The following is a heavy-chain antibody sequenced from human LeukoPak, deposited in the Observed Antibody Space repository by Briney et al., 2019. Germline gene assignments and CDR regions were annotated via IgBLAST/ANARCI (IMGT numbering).Heavy chain of an antibody. D-gene: IGHD6-19*01. CDR2: ISAYNGNT. V-gene: IGHV1-18*01. CDR3: ARGIQSARSGWYFWTPRGFDP. Sequence: ASVKVSCKASGYTFTSYGISWVRQAPGQGLEWMGWISAYNGNTNYAQKLQGRVTMTRNTSISTAYMELSSLRSEDTAVYYCARGIQSARSGWYFWTPRGFDPWGQGTLVTVSS. J-gene: IGHJ5*02. CDR1: GYTFTSYG.